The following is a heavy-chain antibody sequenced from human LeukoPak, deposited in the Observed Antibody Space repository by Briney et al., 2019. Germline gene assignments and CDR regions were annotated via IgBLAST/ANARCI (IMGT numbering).Heavy chain of an antibody. CDR2: MYSSGIT. Sequence: GGSLRLSCAASGFTVSSNYITWVRRAPGKGLEWVSLMYSSGITYYADSVKGRFTISRDNSKNTLYLQMNSLRAEDTAVYYCARWTIPYYYGMDVWGQGTTVTVSS. V-gene: IGHV3-66*01. D-gene: IGHD3-9*01. CDR1: GFTVSSNY. J-gene: IGHJ6*02. CDR3: ARWTIPYYYGMDV.